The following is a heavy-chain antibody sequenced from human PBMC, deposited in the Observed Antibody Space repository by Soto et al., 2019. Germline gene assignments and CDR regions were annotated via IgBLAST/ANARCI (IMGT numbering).Heavy chain of an antibody. CDR1: GFTFSSYA. CDR2: ISYDGSNK. CDR3: ARVLYDSSGYSDSYAFDI. J-gene: IGHJ3*02. Sequence: QVQLVESGGGVVQPGRSLRLSCAASGFTFSSYAMHWVRQAPGKGLEWVAVISYDGSNKYYADSVKGRFTISRDNSKNTLYLQMNSLRAEDTAVYYCARVLYDSSGYSDSYAFDIWGQGTMVTDSS. D-gene: IGHD3-22*01. V-gene: IGHV3-30-3*01.